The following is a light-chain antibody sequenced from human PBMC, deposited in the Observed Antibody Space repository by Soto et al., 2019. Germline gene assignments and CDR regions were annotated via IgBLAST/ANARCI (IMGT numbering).Light chain of an antibody. CDR3: MQGSFWPWT. Sequence: VVMSLSPLSLPVPPGQPASISCRYSLSLGYSNGNADLIWLHQRPGQSPRRLIFKVSNRDSGVPDRFSGSGAGSDFTLKISRVEAEDVGVYYCMQGSFWPWTFGQGTKVDIK. V-gene: IGKV2-30*01. CDR1: LSLGYSNGNAD. CDR2: KVS. J-gene: IGKJ1*01.